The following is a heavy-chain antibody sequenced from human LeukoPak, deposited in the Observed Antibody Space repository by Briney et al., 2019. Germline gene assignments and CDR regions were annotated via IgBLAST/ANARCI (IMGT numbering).Heavy chain of an antibody. CDR1: GFTFSSYA. J-gene: IGHJ4*02. CDR2: ISGSGGST. D-gene: IGHD1-26*01. V-gene: IGHV3-23*01. CDR3: AKGLSSGSYYYFDY. Sequence: PGGSLRLSCAASGFTFSSYAMSWVRQAPGKGLEWVSAISGSGGSTYYADSVKGRFTISRNNSKNTLYLQMNSLRAEDTAVYYCAKGLSSGSYYYFDYWGQGTLVTVSS.